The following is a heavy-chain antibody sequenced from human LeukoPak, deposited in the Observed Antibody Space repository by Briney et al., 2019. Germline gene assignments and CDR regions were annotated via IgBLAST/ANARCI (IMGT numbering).Heavy chain of an antibody. CDR3: ARERQVAASYHYGMDV. Sequence: SETLSLTCTVSGGSISSSSYYWGWIRQPPGKGLEWIGSIYYSGSTYYNPSLKSRVTISVDTSKNQFSLKLSSVTAADTAVYYCARERQVAASYHYGMDVWGQGTTVTVSS. J-gene: IGHJ6*02. V-gene: IGHV4-39*07. D-gene: IGHD2-15*01. CDR2: IYYSGST. CDR1: GGSISSSSYY.